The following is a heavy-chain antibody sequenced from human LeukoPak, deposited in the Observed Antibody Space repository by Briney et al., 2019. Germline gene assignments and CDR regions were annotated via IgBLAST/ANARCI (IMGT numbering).Heavy chain of an antibody. CDR3: ARDGDEGYYYDSSGYYTTFDY. V-gene: IGHV1-2*02. J-gene: IGHJ4*02. CDR2: INPNSGGT. D-gene: IGHD3-22*01. Sequence: ASVKVSCKASGYTFTGYYMHWVRQAPGQGLEWMGWINPNSGGTNYAQKCQGRVTMTRDTSISTAYMELSRLRSDDTAVYYCARDGDEGYYYDSSGYYTTFDYWGQGTLVTVSS. CDR1: GYTFTGYY.